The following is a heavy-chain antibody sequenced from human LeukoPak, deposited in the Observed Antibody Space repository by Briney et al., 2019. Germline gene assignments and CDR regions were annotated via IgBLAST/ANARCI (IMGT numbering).Heavy chain of an antibody. CDR3: ARDLTDTAMAPGYYYGMDV. D-gene: IGHD5-18*01. CDR2: IIPIFGTA. J-gene: IGHJ6*04. V-gene: IGHV1-69*06. Sequence: ASVKASCKASGGTFSSYAISWVRQAPGQGPEWMGGIIPIFGTANYAQKFQGRVTITADKSTSTAYMELSSLRSEDTAVYYCARDLTDTAMAPGYYYGMDVWGKGTTVTVSS. CDR1: GGTFSSYA.